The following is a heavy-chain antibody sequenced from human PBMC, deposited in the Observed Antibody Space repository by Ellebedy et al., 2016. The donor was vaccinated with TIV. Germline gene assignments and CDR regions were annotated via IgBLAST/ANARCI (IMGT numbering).Heavy chain of an antibody. J-gene: IGHJ3*01. V-gene: IGHV3-23*01. Sequence: PGGSLRLSCAASGLTFSSHAMSWVRQAPGKWLEWVSSITESVGNTYYADSVQGRFTSSRDKSKDTLFLQMNSLRAEDTAIYFCARGPVGVGPACDVWGQGKMVTVSS. CDR2: ITESVGNT. D-gene: IGHD4-23*01. CDR1: GLTFSSHA. CDR3: ARGPVGVGPACDV.